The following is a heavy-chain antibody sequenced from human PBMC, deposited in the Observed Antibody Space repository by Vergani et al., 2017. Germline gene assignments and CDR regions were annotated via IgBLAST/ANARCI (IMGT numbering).Heavy chain of an antibody. J-gene: IGHJ4*02. CDR2: ISSSGSTI. Sequence: EVQLVESGGGLVQPGGSLRLSCAASGFTFSSYEMNWVRQAPGKGLEWVSYISSSGSTIYYADSVKGRFTISRDNAKNSLYLQMNSLRAEDTAVYYCARREGMVRGVIITSPDHVHVDFDYWGQGTLVTVSS. D-gene: IGHD3-10*01. CDR1: GFTFSSYE. CDR3: ARREGMVRGVIITSPDHVHVDFDY. V-gene: IGHV3-48*03.